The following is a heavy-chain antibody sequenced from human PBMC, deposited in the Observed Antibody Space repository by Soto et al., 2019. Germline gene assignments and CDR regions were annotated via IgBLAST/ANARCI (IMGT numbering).Heavy chain of an antibody. Sequence: QVQLVQSGAEVKKPGSSVKVSCKASGGTFSSYTISWVRQAPGQGLEWMGRIIPILGIANYAQKFQGRVTITADKSTSTAYMELSSMRAEDTAVYYCARDGGGLVAWDYWGQGTLVTVSS. CDR1: GGTFSSYT. CDR2: IIPILGIA. J-gene: IGHJ4*02. CDR3: ARDGGGLVAWDY. D-gene: IGHD6-19*01. V-gene: IGHV1-69*08.